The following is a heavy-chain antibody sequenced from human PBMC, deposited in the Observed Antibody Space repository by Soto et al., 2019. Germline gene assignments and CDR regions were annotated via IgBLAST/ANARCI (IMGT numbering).Heavy chain of an antibody. J-gene: IGHJ6*02. V-gene: IGHV6-1*01. CDR1: GDSVSSNSAC. CDR3: ARVHCSAGTCLDGLDF. CDR2: IYYRSKWFH. Sequence: SQTLSLTCVISGDSVSSNSACWNWIRQSPSRGLQWLGRIYYRSKWFHDYAASVESRMAINPDTSRNQFSLQLNYVTPEDTAVYYCARVHCSAGTCLDGLDFWGQGTTVTVS. D-gene: IGHD2-15*01.